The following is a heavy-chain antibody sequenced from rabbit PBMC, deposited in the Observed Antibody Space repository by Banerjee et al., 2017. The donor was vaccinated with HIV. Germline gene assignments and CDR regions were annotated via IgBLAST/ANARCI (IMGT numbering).Heavy chain of an antibody. CDR3: ARGTGGSYLVL. J-gene: IGHJ6*01. Sequence: QSLEESGGDLVKPGASLTLTCTASGFSFSSSYFMCWVRQAPGKGLEWIACIYTGDGNTYYASWAKGRFTISKTSSTTVTLQMTSLTAADTATYFCARGTGGSYLVLWGPGTLVTVS. V-gene: IGHV1S40*01. CDR1: GFSFSSSYF. D-gene: IGHD8-1*01. CDR2: IYTGDGNT.